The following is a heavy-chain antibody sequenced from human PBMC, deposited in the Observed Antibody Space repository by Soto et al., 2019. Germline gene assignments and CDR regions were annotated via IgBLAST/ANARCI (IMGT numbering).Heavy chain of an antibody. CDR2: MNPNSGNT. CDR1: GYTFTSYD. CDR3: VRAEGLYTAMGSDYYGMDV. J-gene: IGHJ6*02. V-gene: IGHV1-8*01. D-gene: IGHD5-18*01. Sequence: QVQLVQSGAEVKKPGASVKVSCKASGYTFTSYDINWVRQATGQGLEWMGWMNPNSGNTGYAQKFQGRVTMTRNTSISTAYMELSSLRSEDTAVYYCVRAEGLYTAMGSDYYGMDVWGQGTTVTVSS.